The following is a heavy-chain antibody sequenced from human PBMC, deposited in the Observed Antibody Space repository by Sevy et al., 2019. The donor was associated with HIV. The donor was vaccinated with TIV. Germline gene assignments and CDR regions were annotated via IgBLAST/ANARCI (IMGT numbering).Heavy chain of an antibody. J-gene: IGHJ4*02. CDR2: IKTEADGGIA. V-gene: IGHV3-15*01. CDR3: TTVRRWDSGASEN. Sequence: GGSLRLSCAASGFTFSSAWMNWVRQAPETGLEWVGRIKTEADGGIADYAAPVKGRFIISRDDSKNTLYLQMHSLTTEDTAAYFCTTVRRWDSGASENWGQRTQVTVSS. D-gene: IGHD1-26*01. CDR1: GFTFSSAW.